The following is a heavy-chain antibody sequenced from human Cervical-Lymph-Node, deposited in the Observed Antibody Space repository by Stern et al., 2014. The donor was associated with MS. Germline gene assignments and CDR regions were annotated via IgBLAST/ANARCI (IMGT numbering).Heavy chain of an antibody. CDR2: ISYDGSNK. CDR3: ASISLNPADAFDI. Sequence: QVQLVQSGGGVVQPGRSLRLSCAASGFTFSSYAMHWVRQAPGKGLEWVAVISYDGSNKYYADSVKGRFTISRDNSKNTLYLQMNSLRAEDTAVYYCASISLNPADAFDIWGQGTMVTVSS. CDR1: GFTFSSYA. J-gene: IGHJ3*02. V-gene: IGHV3-30*04. D-gene: IGHD1-14*01.